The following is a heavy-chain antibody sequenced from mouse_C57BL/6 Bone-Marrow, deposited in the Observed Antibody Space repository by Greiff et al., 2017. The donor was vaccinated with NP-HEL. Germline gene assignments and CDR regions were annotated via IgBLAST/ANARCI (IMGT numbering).Heavy chain of an antibody. CDR2: IYPGGGYT. CDR1: GYTFTNYW. J-gene: IGHJ1*03. Sequence: VQLQQSGAELVRPGTSVKMSCKASGYTFTNYWIGWAKQRPGHGLEWIGNIYPGGGYTNYNEKFKGKATLTADKSSSTAYMQFSSLTSEDSAIEYCARHRDWWLDVWGTGTTVTVSA. CDR3: ARHRDWWLDV. V-gene: IGHV1-63*01.